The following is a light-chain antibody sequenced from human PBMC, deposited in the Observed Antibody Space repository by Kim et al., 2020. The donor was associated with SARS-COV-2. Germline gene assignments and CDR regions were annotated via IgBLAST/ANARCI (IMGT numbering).Light chain of an antibody. V-gene: IGKV3-20*01. Sequence: EIVLTQSPGTLSLSPGERATLSCRASQSVSNIYLAWYQQKPGQAPRLLIHGASNRATGIPDRFSGSGSGTDFTLTISRLEPEDFAVYYCQQYGTSRFTFGPGTKVDIK. CDR2: GAS. J-gene: IGKJ3*01. CDR1: QSVSNIY. CDR3: QQYGTSRFT.